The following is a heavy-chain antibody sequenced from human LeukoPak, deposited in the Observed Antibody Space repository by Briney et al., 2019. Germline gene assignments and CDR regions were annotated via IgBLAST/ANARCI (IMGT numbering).Heavy chain of an antibody. CDR2: INPNSGGT. Sequence: GASVKVSCKASGYTFTGYYMHWVRQAPGQGLEWMGWINPNSGGTNYAQKFQGRVTMTRDTSISTAYMGLSRLRSDDTAVYYCARAPRGYSQPTDYWGQGTLVTVSS. CDR3: ARAPRGYSQPTDY. D-gene: IGHD5-18*01. CDR1: GYTFTGYY. J-gene: IGHJ4*02. V-gene: IGHV1-2*02.